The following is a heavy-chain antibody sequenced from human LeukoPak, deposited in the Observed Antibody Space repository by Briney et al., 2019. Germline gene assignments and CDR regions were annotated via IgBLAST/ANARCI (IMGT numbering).Heavy chain of an antibody. V-gene: IGHV4-39*01. Sequence: SETLSLTCTVSGVSISSSNSYWGWIRQPPGKGLEWIGSIYYSGNTYYNASLKSQVSISIDTSKNQFSLRLTSVTAADTAVYYCARGRAYYDYVWGSYRLRDYFDYWGRGTLVTVSS. CDR2: IYYSGNT. D-gene: IGHD3-16*02. CDR3: ARGRAYYDYVWGSYRLRDYFDY. J-gene: IGHJ4*02. CDR1: GVSISSSNSY.